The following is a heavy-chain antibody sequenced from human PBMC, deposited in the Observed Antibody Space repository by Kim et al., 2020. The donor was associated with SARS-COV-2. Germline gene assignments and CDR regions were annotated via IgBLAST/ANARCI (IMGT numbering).Heavy chain of an antibody. CDR1: GYTFTSYY. CDR2: INPSGGST. D-gene: IGHD4-4*01. V-gene: IGHV1-46*01. J-gene: IGHJ6*02. CDR3: ARDRNDYSYYYYGMDV. Sequence: ASVKVSCKASGYTFTSYYMHWVRQAPGQGLEWMGIINPSGGSTSYAQKFQGRVTMTRDTSTSTVYMELSSLRSEDTAVYCCARDRNDYSYYYYGMDVWGQGTTVTVSS.